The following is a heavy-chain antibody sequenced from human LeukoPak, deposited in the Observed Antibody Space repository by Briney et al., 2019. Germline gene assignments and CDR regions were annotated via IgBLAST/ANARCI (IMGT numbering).Heavy chain of an antibody. CDR2: IIPIFGTA. CDR3: AREGYCSSTSCSLGY. V-gene: IGHV1-69*01. Sequence: ASVKVSCKASGGTSSSYAISWVRQAPGQGLEWMGGIIPIFGTANYAQKFQGRVTITADESTSTAYMELSSLRSEDTAVYYCAREGYCSSTSCSLGYWGQGTLVTVSS. CDR1: GGTSSSYA. D-gene: IGHD2-2*01. J-gene: IGHJ4*02.